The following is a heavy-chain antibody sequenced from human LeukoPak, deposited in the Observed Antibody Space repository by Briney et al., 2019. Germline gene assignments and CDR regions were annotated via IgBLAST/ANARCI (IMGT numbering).Heavy chain of an antibody. Sequence: GGSLRPSCAASGFTFSNFCMTWVRQAPGKGLEWEANINQDGSVKYYVVSVKCRLTISRDNAKNSLYLQMTSLRVEDTAVYFCARARIAAPLLDYWGQGTLVTVSS. V-gene: IGHV3-7*02. J-gene: IGHJ4*02. D-gene: IGHD6-13*01. CDR2: INQDGSVK. CDR3: ARARIAAPLLDY. CDR1: GFTFSNFC.